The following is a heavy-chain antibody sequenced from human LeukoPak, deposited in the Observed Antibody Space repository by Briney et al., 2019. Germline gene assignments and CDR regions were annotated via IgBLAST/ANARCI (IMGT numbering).Heavy chain of an antibody. D-gene: IGHD3-22*01. J-gene: IGHJ4*02. V-gene: IGHV3-11*04. CDR1: GFTFSNYW. CDR2: ISSSGSTI. Sequence: PGGSLRLSCAASGFTFSNYWMSWIRQAPGKGLEWVSYISSSGSTIYYADSVKGRFTISRDNAKNSLYLQMNSLRAEDTAVYYCARAIRPYYYDSSGYPTDYWGQGTLVTVSS. CDR3: ARAIRPYYYDSSGYPTDY.